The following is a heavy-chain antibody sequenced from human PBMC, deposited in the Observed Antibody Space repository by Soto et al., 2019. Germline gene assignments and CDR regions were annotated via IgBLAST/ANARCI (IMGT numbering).Heavy chain of an antibody. D-gene: IGHD1-1*01. CDR2: TYYRSKWYN. CDR3: ARGTTGTTRYYYYYMDV. Sequence: KQSQTLSLTCAISGDSVSSNSAAWNWIRQSPSRGLEWLGRTYYRSKWYNDYAVSVKSRITINPDTSKNQFSLQLNSVTPEDTAVYYCARGTTGTTRYYYYYMDVWGKGTTVTVSS. CDR1: GDSVSSNSAA. J-gene: IGHJ6*03. V-gene: IGHV6-1*01.